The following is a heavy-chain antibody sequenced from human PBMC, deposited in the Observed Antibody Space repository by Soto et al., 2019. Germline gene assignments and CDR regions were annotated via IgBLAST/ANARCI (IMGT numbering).Heavy chain of an antibody. J-gene: IGHJ6*02. Sequence: ETLSLTFTVSGGSISSYYWSWIRQPPGKGLEWIGYIYYSGSTNYNPSLKSRVTISVDTSKNQFSLKLSSVTAADTAVYYCARDKSYYDSSGYYPEYYYYGMDVWGQGTTVTVSS. D-gene: IGHD3-22*01. V-gene: IGHV4-59*01. CDR3: ARDKSYYDSSGYYPEYYYYGMDV. CDR1: GGSISSYY. CDR2: IYYSGST.